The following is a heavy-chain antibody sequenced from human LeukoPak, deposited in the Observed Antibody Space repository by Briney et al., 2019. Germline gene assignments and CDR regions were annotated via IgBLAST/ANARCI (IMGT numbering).Heavy chain of an antibody. V-gene: IGHV4-61*02. CDR3: AREVVPPGATGDNWFDP. D-gene: IGHD2-2*01. Sequence: PSQTLSLTCTVSGGSISSGSYFWSWIRQPAGKGLEWIGRIYTTGYTNYNPSLKSRVAMSLDTTENRLSLKLSSVTAADTAVYYCAREVVPPGATGDNWFDPWGQGTLVTVSA. J-gene: IGHJ5*02. CDR2: IYTTGYT. CDR1: GGSISSGSYF.